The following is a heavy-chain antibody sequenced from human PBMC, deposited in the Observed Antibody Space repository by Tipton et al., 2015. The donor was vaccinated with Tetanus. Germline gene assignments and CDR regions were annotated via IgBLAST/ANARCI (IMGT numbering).Heavy chain of an antibody. CDR3: ARIGWPQQNKPAFDI. CDR2: IYYSGST. Sequence: TLSLTCTVSGGSISNGGYYWSWIRQYPGKGLEWIGYIYYSGSTYYNPSLKSRVTISVDTSKNQFSLKLSSVTAADTAVYYCARIGWPQQNKPAFDIWGQGTMVTVSS. V-gene: IGHV4-31*03. D-gene: IGHD6-19*01. J-gene: IGHJ3*02. CDR1: GGSISNGGYY.